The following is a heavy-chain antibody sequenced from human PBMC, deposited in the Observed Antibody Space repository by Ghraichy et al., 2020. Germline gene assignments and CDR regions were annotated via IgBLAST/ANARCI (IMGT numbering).Heavy chain of an antibody. CDR2: ISGSGGST. CDR3: AKEDCSGGSCYSGGMGY. CDR1: GFTFSSYA. D-gene: IGHD2-15*01. V-gene: IGHV3-23*01. J-gene: IGHJ4*02. Sequence: GGSLRLSCAASGFTFSSYAMSWVRQAPGKGLEWVSAISGSGGSTYYADSVRGRFTISRDNSKNTLFLQMNSLRAEDTAVFYCAKEDCSGGSCYSGGMGYWGQGTLVTVSS.